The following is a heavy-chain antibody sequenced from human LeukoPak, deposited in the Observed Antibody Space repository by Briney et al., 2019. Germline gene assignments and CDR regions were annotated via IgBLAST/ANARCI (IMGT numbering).Heavy chain of an antibody. V-gene: IGHV3-23*01. CDR1: GFTFSSYA. CDR3: AKDRLTWIQLWSGSHYGMDV. Sequence: GGSLRLSCAASGFTFSSYAMSWVRQAPGKGLEWVSAISGSGGSTYYADSVKGRFTISRDNSKNTLYLQMNSLRAEDTAVYYCAKDRLTWIQLWSGSHYGMDVWGQGTTVTVSS. CDR2: ISGSGGST. D-gene: IGHD5-18*01. J-gene: IGHJ6*02.